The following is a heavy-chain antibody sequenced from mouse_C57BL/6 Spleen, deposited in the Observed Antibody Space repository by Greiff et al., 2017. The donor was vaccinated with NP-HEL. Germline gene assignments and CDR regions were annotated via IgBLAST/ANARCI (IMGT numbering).Heavy chain of an antibody. V-gene: IGHV1-54*01. CDR1: GYAFTNYL. CDR3: ARDYDYSYYFDY. CDR2: INPGSGGT. J-gene: IGHJ2*01. D-gene: IGHD2-4*01. Sequence: VQLQESGAELVRPGTSVKVSCKASGYAFTNYLIEWVKQRPGQGLEWIGVINPGSGGTNYNEKFKGKATLTADKSSSTAYMQLSSLTSEDSAVYFCARDYDYSYYFDYWGQGTTLTVSS.